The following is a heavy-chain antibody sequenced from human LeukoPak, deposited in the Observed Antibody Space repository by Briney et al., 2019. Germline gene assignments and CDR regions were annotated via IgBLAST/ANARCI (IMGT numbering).Heavy chain of an antibody. Sequence: GGSLRLSCAASGFTVSSNYMSWVRQAPGKGLEWVSVIYSGGSTYYADFVKGRFTISRDNSKNTLYLQMNSLRAEDTAVYYCAKFGKKVVVVAAVDLDSWGQGTLVTVSS. V-gene: IGHV3-53*01. D-gene: IGHD2-15*01. CDR1: GFTVSSNY. CDR3: AKFGKKVVVVAAVDLDS. J-gene: IGHJ4*02. CDR2: IYSGGST.